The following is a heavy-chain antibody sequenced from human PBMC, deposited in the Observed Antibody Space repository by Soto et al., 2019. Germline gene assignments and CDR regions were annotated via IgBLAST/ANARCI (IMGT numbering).Heavy chain of an antibody. J-gene: IGHJ6*02. CDR3: ARESINTYYYYGMDV. CDR1: GYTFTGYY. CDR2: INPNSGGT. Sequence: ASVKVSCKASGYTFTGYYMHWVRQAPGQGLEWMGWINPNSGGTNYAQKFQGWVTMTRDTSISTAYMELSRLRSDDTAVYYCARESINTYYYYGMDVWGQGTTVTSP. V-gene: IGHV1-2*04.